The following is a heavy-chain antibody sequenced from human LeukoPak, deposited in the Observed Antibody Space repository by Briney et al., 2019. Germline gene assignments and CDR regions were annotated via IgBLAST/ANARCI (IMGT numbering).Heavy chain of an antibody. CDR3: AKGGTIDGLGHRGEGGFFY. CDR1: GFTFSSYG. V-gene: IGHV3-30*18. J-gene: IGHJ4*02. Sequence: PGRSLRLSCAASGFTFSSYGMHWVRQAPGKGLEWVAVISYDGSNKYYADSVKGRFTISRDNSKNTLYLQMNSLRAEDTAVYYCAKGGTIDGLGHRGEGGFFYWGQGTLVTVSS. D-gene: IGHD3-3*01. CDR2: ISYDGSNK.